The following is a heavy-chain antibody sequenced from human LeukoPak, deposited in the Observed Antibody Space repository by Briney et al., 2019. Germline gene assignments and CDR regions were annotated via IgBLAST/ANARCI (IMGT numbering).Heavy chain of an antibody. CDR2: TVPILGIA. J-gene: IGHJ4*02. CDR1: GGSFSSYA. CDR3: ARDTAMDSDY. D-gene: IGHD5-18*01. V-gene: IGHV1-69*04. Sequence: SVKVSCKSSGGSFSSYAISWVRLAHAQGLEWTGRTVPILGIANYAQKFQGRVTITADKSTSTAHMELSSLRSEDTAVYYCARDTAMDSDYWGQGTLVTVSS.